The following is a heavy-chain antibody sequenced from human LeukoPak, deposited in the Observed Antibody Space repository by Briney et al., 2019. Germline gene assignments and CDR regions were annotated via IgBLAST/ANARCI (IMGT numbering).Heavy chain of an antibody. D-gene: IGHD6-25*01. J-gene: IGHJ4*02. V-gene: IGHV4-34*01. Sequence: PSETLSLTCAVYGGSFSGYYWGWIRQPPGKGLEWIGEINHSGSTNYNPSLKSRVTISVDTSKNQFSLKLSSVTAADTAVYYCAGGGGSGSADSWGQGTLVTVSS. CDR3: AGGGGSGSADS. CDR2: INHSGST. CDR1: GGSFSGYY.